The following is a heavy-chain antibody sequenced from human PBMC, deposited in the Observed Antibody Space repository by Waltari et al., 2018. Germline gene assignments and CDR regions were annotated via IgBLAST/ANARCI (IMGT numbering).Heavy chain of an antibody. Sequence: QVQLVQSGAEVKEPGASAKVSCKPSGYLFKTYAVQWGRQAPGQRREGVGWSNTGDGHTKYSQKFQGRVTRTRDTAANIVYMELRSLRSEDTAVYYCARDGGDRRTTQPDYWGQGTLVTVSS. V-gene: IGHV1-3*04. CDR1: GYLFKTYA. J-gene: IGHJ4*02. D-gene: IGHD3-16*01. CDR2: SNTGDGHT. CDR3: ARDGGDRRTTQPDY.